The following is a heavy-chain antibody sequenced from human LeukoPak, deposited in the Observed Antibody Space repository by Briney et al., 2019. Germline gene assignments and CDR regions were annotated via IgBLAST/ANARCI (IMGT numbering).Heavy chain of an antibody. V-gene: IGHV6-1*01. CDR1: GDTVSSNDAA. Sequence: SQTLSLTCAISGDTVSSNDAAWNWIRQSPSRGLEWLGRTYYRSKWYYDYAVSVKSRVTINPDTSKNQFSLQLNSVTPDDTAVFYCAREPSGHSGSFDSWGQGTLVTVSS. J-gene: IGHJ4*02. D-gene: IGHD4-23*01. CDR2: TYYRSKWYY. CDR3: AREPSGHSGSFDS.